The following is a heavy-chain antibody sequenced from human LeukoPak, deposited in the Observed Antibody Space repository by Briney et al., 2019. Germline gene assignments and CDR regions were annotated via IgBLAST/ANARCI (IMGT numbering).Heavy chain of an antibody. CDR3: ARDRRSLPDYYYYGMDA. J-gene: IGHJ6*02. CDR1: GGSISSGGYY. Sequence: PSETLSLTCTVSGGSISSGGYYWRWIRQHPGKGLEWIGYIYYSGSTYYNPSLKSRVTISVDTSKNQFSLKLSSVTAADTAVYYCARDRRSLPDYYYYGMDAWGQGTTVTVSS. CDR2: IYYSGST. V-gene: IGHV4-31*03.